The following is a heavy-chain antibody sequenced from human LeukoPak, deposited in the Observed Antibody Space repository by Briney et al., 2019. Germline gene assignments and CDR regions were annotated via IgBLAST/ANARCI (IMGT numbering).Heavy chain of an antibody. D-gene: IGHD6-25*01. CDR3: ARDGGSGSALDFQH. CDR1: GGSISSYF. Sequence: SETLSLTCSVSGGSISSYFWSWIRQPPGKGLEWIGYIYYSGNTKYNPSLKSRLTISVDTSKNQFSLKLSSVTAADTAVYYCARDGGSGSALDFQHWGQGTLVTVSS. V-gene: IGHV4-59*01. CDR2: IYYSGNT. J-gene: IGHJ1*01.